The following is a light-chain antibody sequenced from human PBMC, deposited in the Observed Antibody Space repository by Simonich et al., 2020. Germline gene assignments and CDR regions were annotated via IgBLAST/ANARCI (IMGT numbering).Light chain of an antibody. J-gene: IGLJ2*01. CDR1: SSDVGGYNY. CDR3: SSYTSSSTFEV. Sequence: QSALTQPASVSGSPGQSITISCTGTSSDVGGYNYFSWYQQHPGKAPKLLIYDVIKRPSGVSNRFSGSKSGNTASLTISGLQAEDEADYYCSSYTSSSTFEVFGGGTKLTVL. V-gene: IGLV2-14*01. CDR2: DVI.